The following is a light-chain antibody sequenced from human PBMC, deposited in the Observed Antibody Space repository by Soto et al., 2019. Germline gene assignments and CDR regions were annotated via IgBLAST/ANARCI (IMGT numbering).Light chain of an antibody. Sequence: DIQMTQSPSSLSASVGDRVTITCRPSQSIDNFLNWYQQKPGKAPNLLIYAASSLQSGVSSRFSGSGSGTDFTLTISSLQPEDSATYYCHHSYSLPSTLGQGTKVDSK. V-gene: IGKV1-39*01. J-gene: IGKJ2*01. CDR1: QSIDNF. CDR2: AAS. CDR3: HHSYSLPST.